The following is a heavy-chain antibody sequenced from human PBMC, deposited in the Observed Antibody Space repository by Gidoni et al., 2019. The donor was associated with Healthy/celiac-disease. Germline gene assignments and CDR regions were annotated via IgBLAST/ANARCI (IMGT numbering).Heavy chain of an antibody. D-gene: IGHD3-16*01. V-gene: IGHV4-34*01. CDR1: GGSFSGYS. CDR3: ARERRGKGTSRYFDY. Sequence: QVQLQQWDAGLLKPSETLSLTCAVYGGSFSGYSWSWIRQPPGKGLEWIGEINHSGSTNYNPSLKSRVTISVDTSKNQFSLKLSSVTAADTAVYYCARERRGKGTSRYFDYWGQGTLVTVSS. CDR2: INHSGST. J-gene: IGHJ4*02.